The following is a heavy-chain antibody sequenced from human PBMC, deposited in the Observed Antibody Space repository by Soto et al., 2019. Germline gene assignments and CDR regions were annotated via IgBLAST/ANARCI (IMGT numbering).Heavy chain of an antibody. V-gene: IGHV1-69*13. CDR3: ARSRGITETRASQYAMDV. J-gene: IGHJ6*02. CDR1: GDTFSTFA. D-gene: IGHD1-20*01. Sequence: SVKVSCKASGDTFSTFAISWVRQAPGQGLEWMGGIIPIFGTPDYAQHFPGRVTISADESTKTAYLELSSLRPEDTAVYYCARSRGITETRASQYAMDVWGQGTTVTVSS. CDR2: IIPIFGTP.